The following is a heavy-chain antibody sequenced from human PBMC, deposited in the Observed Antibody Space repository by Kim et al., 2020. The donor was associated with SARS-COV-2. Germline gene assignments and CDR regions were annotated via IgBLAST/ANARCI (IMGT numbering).Heavy chain of an antibody. CDR2: ISSSGSSI. V-gene: IGHV3-48*03. CDR3: ARDRFAAHIAVAGIDYYYYGMDV. Sequence: GGSLRLSCAASGFTFSSYEMNWVRQAPGKGLEWVSFISSSGSSIYFADSVKGRFTISRDNAKNSLYLQMIILRAEDTAVYYCARDRFAAHIAVAGIDYYYYGMDVWGQGTTVTVSS. CDR1: GFTFSSYE. D-gene: IGHD6-19*01. J-gene: IGHJ6*02.